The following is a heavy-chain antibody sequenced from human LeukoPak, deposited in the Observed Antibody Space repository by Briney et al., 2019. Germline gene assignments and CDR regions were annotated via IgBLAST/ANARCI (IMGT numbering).Heavy chain of an antibody. D-gene: IGHD2-15*01. CDR3: ARPPAEYCSGGSCYYFDY. CDR1: GFTFSSYA. Sequence: PGGSLRLSCAASGFTFSSYAMSWVRQAPGKGLELVSAISGSGGSTYYADSVKGRFTISRDNSKSTLYLQMNSLRAEDTAVYYCARPPAEYCSGGSCYYFDYWGQGTLVTVSS. V-gene: IGHV3-23*01. J-gene: IGHJ4*02. CDR2: ISGSGGST.